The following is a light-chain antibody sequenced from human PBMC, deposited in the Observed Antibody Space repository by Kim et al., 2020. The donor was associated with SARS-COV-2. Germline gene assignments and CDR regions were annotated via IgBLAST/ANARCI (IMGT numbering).Light chain of an antibody. Sequence: PGERATLSCRTSQRVGNNYLAWYQQKPGQTPRLLIYGISTRASGIPDRFSGSGSGTDFTLTINRLEPEDFAVYYCHQYDNSPYTFGQGTKLE. CDR3: HQYDNSPYT. CDR1: QRVGNNY. J-gene: IGKJ2*01. V-gene: IGKV3-20*01. CDR2: GIS.